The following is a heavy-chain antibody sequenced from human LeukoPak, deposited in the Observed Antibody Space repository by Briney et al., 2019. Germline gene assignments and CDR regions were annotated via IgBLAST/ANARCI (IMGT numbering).Heavy chain of an antibody. CDR3: AKAWDSPRDAFDI. J-gene: IGHJ3*02. CDR1: GFTFSSYS. V-gene: IGHV3-23*01. Sequence: GGSLRLSCAASGFTFSSYSFNWVRQVPGKGLEWVSAISGSGGSTYYADSVKGRFTISRDNSKNPLYLQMNSLRAEDTAVYYCAKAWDSPRDAFDIWGQGTMVTVSS. D-gene: IGHD1-26*01. CDR2: ISGSGGST.